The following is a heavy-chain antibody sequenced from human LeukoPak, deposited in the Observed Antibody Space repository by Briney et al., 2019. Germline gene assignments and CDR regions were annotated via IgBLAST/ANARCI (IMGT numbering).Heavy chain of an antibody. CDR3: ATYSGNYPSTY. CDR1: GYTFTGYY. V-gene: IGHV1-2*06. CDR2: IDPNNGAT. D-gene: IGHD1-26*01. Sequence: ASVKVSCKASGYTFTGYYMHWVRQAPGQGFEWMGRIDPNNGATNYAQKFQGRVTVTRDTSISTVYMELSRLKSDDTAVYFCATYSGNYPSTYWGQGTLVTVSS. J-gene: IGHJ4*02.